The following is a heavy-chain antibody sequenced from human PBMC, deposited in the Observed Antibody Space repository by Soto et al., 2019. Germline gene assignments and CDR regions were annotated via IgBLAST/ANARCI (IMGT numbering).Heavy chain of an antibody. CDR2: GYYSGTT. CDR1: GGSISFSSYY. CDR3: ARHDAGSGRLPAFEY. J-gene: IGHJ4*02. D-gene: IGHD3-10*01. Sequence: PSETLSLTCTVSGGSISFSSYYLGWILHPPGKGLEWIGSGYYSGTTYYNPSLKSRVTISVDASKSQFSLKLSSVTHADTALYYCARHDAGSGRLPAFEYWGQGTMVTVSS. V-gene: IGHV4-39*01.